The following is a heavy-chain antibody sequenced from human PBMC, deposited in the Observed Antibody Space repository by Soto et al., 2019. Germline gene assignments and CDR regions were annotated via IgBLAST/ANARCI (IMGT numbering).Heavy chain of an antibody. J-gene: IGHJ4*02. Sequence: EVQLVESGGGLVKPGGSLRLSCAASGFTFSNAWMNWVRQAPGKGLEWVGRIKSKTDGGTTDYAAPVKGRFTISRDESKHTLYLQMHSLKTEDTAVYYCTTMHCSGGSCYRIVDYWGQGTLVTVSS. CDR3: TTMHCSGGSCYRIVDY. CDR1: GFTFSNAW. V-gene: IGHV3-15*07. CDR2: IKSKTDGGTT. D-gene: IGHD2-15*01.